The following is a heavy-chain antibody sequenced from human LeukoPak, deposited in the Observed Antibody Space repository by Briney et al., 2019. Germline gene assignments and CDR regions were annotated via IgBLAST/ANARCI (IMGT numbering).Heavy chain of an antibody. V-gene: IGHV1-2*02. CDR3: ARDPFVVATAIPIHYFDY. CDR2: INPNNADT. Sequence: ASVKVSCRASGYXFTGYYLHWVRQAPGQGHEWMGWINPNNADTNYAQKFQGRVIMTRDTSIRTAYMELYSLRSDDTAVYYCARDPFVVATAIPIHYFDYWGQGTLVTVSS. CDR1: GYXFTGYY. D-gene: IGHD2-21*02. J-gene: IGHJ4*02.